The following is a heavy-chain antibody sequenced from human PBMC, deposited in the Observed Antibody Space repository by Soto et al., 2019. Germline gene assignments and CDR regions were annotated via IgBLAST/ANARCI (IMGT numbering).Heavy chain of an antibody. Sequence: QVQLQESGQGLVTPSETLSLTCSVPGGSISSDYWSWIRQPPGKGLEWIGYIYYTGSTNYNPSLKSRVTISVDTSKNLFSLNLRSVTAADTAVYYCARALRGVVVVAAREMVVWGQGTTVTVSS. J-gene: IGHJ6*02. D-gene: IGHD2-15*01. CDR1: GGSISSDY. CDR3: ARALRGVVVVAAREMVV. CDR2: IYYTGST. V-gene: IGHV4-59*01.